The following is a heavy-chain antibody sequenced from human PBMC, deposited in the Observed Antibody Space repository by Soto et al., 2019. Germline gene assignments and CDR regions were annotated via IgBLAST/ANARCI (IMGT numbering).Heavy chain of an antibody. V-gene: IGHV4-39*01. CDR3: ARLGWLQLTPGIDY. J-gene: IGHJ4*02. Sequence: SETLSLTCTVSGGSISSSSYYWGWIRQPPGKGLEWIGSIYYSGSTYYNPSLKSRVTISVDTSKNQFSLKLSSVTAADTAVYYCARLGWLQLTPGIDYWGQGTLVTVSS. D-gene: IGHD5-12*01. CDR1: GGSISSSSYY. CDR2: IYYSGST.